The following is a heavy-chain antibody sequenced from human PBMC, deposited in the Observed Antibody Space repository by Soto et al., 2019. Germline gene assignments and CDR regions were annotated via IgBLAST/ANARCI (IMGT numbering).Heavy chain of an antibody. J-gene: IGHJ5*01. Sequence: PGGSLRLSCAASGFTFSSYAMHWVRQAPGKGLEWVAVISYDGSNKYCADSVKGRFTISRDNSKNTLYLQMNSLRAEDTAVYYCARVFRIPPSTRMDSWG. CDR1: GFTFSSYA. D-gene: IGHD2-15*01. CDR2: ISYDGSNK. CDR3: ARVFRIPPSTRMDS. V-gene: IGHV3-30-3*01.